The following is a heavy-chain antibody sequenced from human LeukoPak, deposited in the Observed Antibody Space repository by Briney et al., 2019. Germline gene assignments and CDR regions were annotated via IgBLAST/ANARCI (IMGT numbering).Heavy chain of an antibody. CDR3: ARDPGLGYFDY. CDR1: GFTFSSYS. CDR2: ISSSSSYI. Sequence: GGSLRLSCAASGFTFSSYSMNWVRQAPGKGLEWVSSISSSSSYIYYADSVKGRFTISRDNAKNSLYLQMNSLRTEDTAVYYCARDPGLGYFDYWGQGTLVTVSS. J-gene: IGHJ4*02. V-gene: IGHV3-21*01. D-gene: IGHD3-16*01.